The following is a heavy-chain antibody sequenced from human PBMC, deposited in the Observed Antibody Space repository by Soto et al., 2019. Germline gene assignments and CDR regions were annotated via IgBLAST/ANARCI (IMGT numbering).Heavy chain of an antibody. CDR3: TRDQKIIMVRGVIIIEGGLDY. J-gene: IGHJ4*02. V-gene: IGHV3-49*03. CDR1: GFTFGDYA. CDR2: IRSKAYGGTT. Sequence: PGGSLRLSCTASGFTFGDYAMSWFRQAPGKGLEWVGFIRSKAYGGTTEYAASVKGRFTISRDDSKSIAYLQMNSLKTEATAVYYCTRDQKIIMVRGVIIIEGGLDYWGQGTLVTVSS. D-gene: IGHD3-10*01.